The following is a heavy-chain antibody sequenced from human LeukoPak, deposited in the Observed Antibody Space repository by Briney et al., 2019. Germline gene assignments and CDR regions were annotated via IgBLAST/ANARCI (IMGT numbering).Heavy chain of an antibody. D-gene: IGHD5-18*01. CDR2: IYYSGST. Sequence: SETLSLTCTVSGGSISSSSYYWGWIRQPPGKGLEWIGSIYYSGSTCYNPSLKSRVTISVDTSKNQFSLKLSSVTAADTAVYYCARPLLRGYSYGYGYWGQGTLVTVSS. V-gene: IGHV4-39*01. CDR3: ARPLLRGYSYGYGY. J-gene: IGHJ4*02. CDR1: GGSISSSSYY.